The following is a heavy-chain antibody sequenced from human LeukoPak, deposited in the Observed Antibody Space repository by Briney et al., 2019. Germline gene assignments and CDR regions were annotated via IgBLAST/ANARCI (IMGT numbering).Heavy chain of an antibody. J-gene: IGHJ3*01. D-gene: IGHD3-9*01. CDR2: ISGSGGST. V-gene: IGHV3-23*01. Sequence: GGSLRLSCAPSGFTFSSYAMSWVRQAPEKGLEWVSGISGSGGSTYYADSVKGRCTISRDNSRKTLSLQMNSLRAEDTAVYYCAKRNSDILTVWAGAFDFWGQGTIVTVSS. CDR1: GFTFSSYA. CDR3: AKRNSDILTVWAGAFDF.